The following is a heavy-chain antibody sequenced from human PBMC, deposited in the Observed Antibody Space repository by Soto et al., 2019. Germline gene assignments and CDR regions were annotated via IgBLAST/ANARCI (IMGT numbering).Heavy chain of an antibody. D-gene: IGHD6-19*01. CDR3: ARHAGALNSSGWFGWFDP. J-gene: IGHJ5*02. V-gene: IGHV4-39*01. CDR2: IYYSGST. CDR1: GGSISSSSYY. Sequence: SETLSLTCTVSGGSISSSSYYWGWIRQPPGKGLEWIGSIYYSGSTYYNPSLKSRVTISVDTSKNQFSLKLSSVTAADTAVYYCARHAGALNSSGWFGWFDPWGQGTLVTVSS.